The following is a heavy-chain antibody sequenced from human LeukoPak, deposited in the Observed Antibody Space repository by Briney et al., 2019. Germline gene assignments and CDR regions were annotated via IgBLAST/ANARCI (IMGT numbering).Heavy chain of an antibody. CDR1: GFTFSIYG. Sequence: RGRSLRHSCAASGFTFSIYGIHCGRDAPRKGLEWVSVISYEGSNKYYTDSVKGRFTMSRDNSKNTLYVKLHRLRDEDTGVYYCAKDDGDYGNYWGQGTLVTVSS. D-gene: IGHD4-17*01. CDR3: AKDDGDYGNY. CDR2: ISYEGSNK. J-gene: IGHJ4*02. V-gene: IGHV3-30*18.